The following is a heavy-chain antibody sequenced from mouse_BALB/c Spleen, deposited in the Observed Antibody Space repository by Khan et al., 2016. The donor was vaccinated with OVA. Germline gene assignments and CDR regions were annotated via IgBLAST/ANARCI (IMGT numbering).Heavy chain of an antibody. CDR1: GFNIRDNY. Sequence: ESGAELVKPGASVKLSCTASGFNIRDNYIHWVKQRPEQGLEWIGRIAPANGNVKYDPKFQGKATITADTSSNTAYLQVSSLTSEDSAVYYWAHPSYDPRYFDVWGAGTTVTVSS. V-gene: IGHV14-3*02. CDR2: IAPANGNV. CDR3: AHPSYDPRYFDV. J-gene: IGHJ1*01. D-gene: IGHD2-3*01.